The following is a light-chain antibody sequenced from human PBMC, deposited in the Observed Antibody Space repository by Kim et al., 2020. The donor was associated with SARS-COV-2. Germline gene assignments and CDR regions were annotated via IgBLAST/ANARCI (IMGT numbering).Light chain of an antibody. Sequence: EIVMTQSPATLSVSPGERATLSCRASQSVSSNLAWYQHKPGQTPRLLIYHSSTRATGIPARFSGSGSGTDFTLTISSLQSEDFAVYYCQNYDGWRPVLSFGGGTKVDIK. V-gene: IGKV3-15*01. CDR2: HSS. CDR3: QNYDGWRPVLS. CDR1: QSVSSN. J-gene: IGKJ4*01.